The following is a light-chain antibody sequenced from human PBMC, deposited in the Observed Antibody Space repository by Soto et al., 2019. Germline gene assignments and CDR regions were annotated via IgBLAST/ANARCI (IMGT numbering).Light chain of an antibody. Sequence: EIVLTQSPGTLSLSPGERATLSCRASQSVTSSYLAWYQQKPGQAPRLLIYGASSRATGIPDRFSGSGSGTDFTRTISRLEAEDFAVYYCQLDGSSLMYTFGQGTKLEIK. CDR3: QLDGSSLMYT. CDR1: QSVTSSY. J-gene: IGKJ2*01. V-gene: IGKV3-20*01. CDR2: GAS.